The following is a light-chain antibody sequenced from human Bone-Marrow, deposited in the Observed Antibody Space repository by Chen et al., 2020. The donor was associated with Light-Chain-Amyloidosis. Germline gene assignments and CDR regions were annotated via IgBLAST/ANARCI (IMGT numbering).Light chain of an antibody. V-gene: IGLV3-21*02. CDR1: NIGTET. CDR3: QVADITSDYEV. J-gene: IGLJ1*01. Sequence: SYVLTQPPSVSVAPGQTARITCGADNIGTETVHWYQHKPGQAPVLVIYDDTDRPSGIPERFSGSTSANTATLTISRVEAGDEADYYGQVADITSDYEVFGTGTKVTVL. CDR2: DDT.